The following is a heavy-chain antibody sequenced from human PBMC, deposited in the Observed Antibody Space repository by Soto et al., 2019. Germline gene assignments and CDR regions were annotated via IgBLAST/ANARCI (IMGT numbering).Heavy chain of an antibody. D-gene: IGHD2-21*02. V-gene: IGHV4-59*01. Sequence: PSETLSLTCTVSGVSISSYYWSWIRQPPGKGLEWIGYIYYSGSTNYNPSLKSRVTISVDTSKNQFSLKLSSVTAADTAVYYCARDPDFTGYYGMDVWGQGTTVTLSS. CDR1: GVSISSYY. CDR2: IYYSGST. J-gene: IGHJ6*02. CDR3: ARDPDFTGYYGMDV.